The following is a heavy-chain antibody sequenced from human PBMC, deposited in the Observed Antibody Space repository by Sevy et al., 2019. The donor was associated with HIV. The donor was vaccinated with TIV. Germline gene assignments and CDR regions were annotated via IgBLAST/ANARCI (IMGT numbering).Heavy chain of an antibody. J-gene: IGHJ6*02. V-gene: IGHV3-7*03. CDR1: GFTFSNYW. CDR3: ARDCNSASCLWGLDV. D-gene: IGHD2-2*01. Sequence: GGSLRLSCAASGFTFSNYWMTWVRQAPGKGLEWVANIKRDGSEKYYVASVKGRVTISRDNAKNSLYMQMNSLRAEDTAVYYCARDCNSASCLWGLDVWGQGTTVTVSS. CDR2: IKRDGSEK.